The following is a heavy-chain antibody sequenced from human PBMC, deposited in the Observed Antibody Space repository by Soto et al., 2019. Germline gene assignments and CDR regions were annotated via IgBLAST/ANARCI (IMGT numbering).Heavy chain of an antibody. Sequence: LQTLCLTCTVSGGTISSISYYWGRIRQPPGKGLEWIGSIYYGGSTYYNPSLKSRVTISVDTSKNQFSLKLSSVTAADTAVYYCARLFGVGRSHFDYWGQGTLVTVSS. CDR1: GGTISSISYY. V-gene: IGHV4-39*01. CDR2: IYYGGST. CDR3: ARLFGVGRSHFDY. J-gene: IGHJ4*02. D-gene: IGHD3-3*01.